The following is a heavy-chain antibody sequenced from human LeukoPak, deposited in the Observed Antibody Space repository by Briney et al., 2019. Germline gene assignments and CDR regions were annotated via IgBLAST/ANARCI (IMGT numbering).Heavy chain of an antibody. D-gene: IGHD3-10*01. Sequence: QPGGSLRLSCAASGFTFSSYAVSWVRQAPGKGLEWVSAISGSGGSTYYADSVKGRFTISRDNSKNMLYLQMNSLRAEDTAVYYCAKPYYYGSRSYMDYWGQGTLVTVSS. V-gene: IGHV3-23*01. J-gene: IGHJ4*02. CDR2: ISGSGGST. CDR3: AKPYYYGSRSYMDY. CDR1: GFTFSSYA.